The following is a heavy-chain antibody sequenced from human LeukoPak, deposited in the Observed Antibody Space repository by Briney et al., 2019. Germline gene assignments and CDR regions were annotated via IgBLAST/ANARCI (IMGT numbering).Heavy chain of an antibody. CDR2: IIPIFGTA. J-gene: IGHJ4*02. CDR3: ARDDGECLFDY. CDR1: GGTFSSYA. D-gene: IGHD4-17*01. V-gene: IGHV1-69*05. Sequence: GASVKVSCKAAGGTFSSYAISWVRQAPGQGLEWMGGIIPIFGTANYAQKFQGRVTITTDESTSTAYMELSSLRSEDTAVYYCARDDGECLFDYWGQGTLVTVSS.